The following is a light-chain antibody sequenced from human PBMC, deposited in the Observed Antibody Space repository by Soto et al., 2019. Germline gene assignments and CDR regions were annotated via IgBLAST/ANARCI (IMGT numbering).Light chain of an antibody. CDR3: SSSTSSSTLV. CDR1: SSDVGAYNY. J-gene: IGLJ3*02. Sequence: QSALTQPASVSGSPGQSITISCTGTSSDVGAYNYVSWYRQHPGKAPKLMIYEVTNRPSGVSNRFSCSKSGSTASLTISGLQAEDEADYYCSSSTSSSTLVFGGGTKLTVL. V-gene: IGLV2-14*01. CDR2: EVT.